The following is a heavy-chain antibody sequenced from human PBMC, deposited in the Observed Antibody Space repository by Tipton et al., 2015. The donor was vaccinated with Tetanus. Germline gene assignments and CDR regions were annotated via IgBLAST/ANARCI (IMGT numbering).Heavy chain of an antibody. Sequence: LRLSCTVSGGSISSSYYYWGWIRQPPGKGLEWIGSLDYSGNTYYNSSLMSRVTISTDKSKNQVSLRLNSVTAADTAVYFCARTPDYYYGMDVWGQGTTVTVSS. J-gene: IGHJ6*02. CDR3: ARTPDYYYGMDV. CDR2: LDYSGNT. V-gene: IGHV4-39*07. CDR1: GGSISSSYYY.